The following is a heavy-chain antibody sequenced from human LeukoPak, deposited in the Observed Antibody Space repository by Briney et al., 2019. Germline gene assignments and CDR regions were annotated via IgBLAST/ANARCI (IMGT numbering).Heavy chain of an antibody. D-gene: IGHD2-15*01. J-gene: IGHJ5*02. CDR3: AANPLYCSGGSCYWFDP. CDR1: GFTFDDYA. Sequence: GRSLRLSCAASGFTFDDYAMHWVRQAPGKGLEWVSGISWNSGSIGYADSVKGRFTISRDNAKNSLYLQMNSPRAEDTALYYCAANPLYCSGGSCYWFDPWGQGTLVTVSS. V-gene: IGHV3-9*01. CDR2: ISWNSGSI.